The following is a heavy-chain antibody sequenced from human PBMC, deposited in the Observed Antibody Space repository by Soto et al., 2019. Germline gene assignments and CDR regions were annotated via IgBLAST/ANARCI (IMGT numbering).Heavy chain of an antibody. CDR2: INHSGST. J-gene: IGHJ4*02. Sequence: SETLSLTCAVYGGSFSGYYWSWIRQPPGKGLEWIGEINHSGSTNYNPSHKSRVTISVDTSKNQFSLKLSSVTAADTAVYYCARGPINTHYYGSGSSTYWGQGTLVTVSS. CDR1: GGSFSGYY. D-gene: IGHD3-10*01. CDR3: ARGPINTHYYGSGSSTY. V-gene: IGHV4-34*01.